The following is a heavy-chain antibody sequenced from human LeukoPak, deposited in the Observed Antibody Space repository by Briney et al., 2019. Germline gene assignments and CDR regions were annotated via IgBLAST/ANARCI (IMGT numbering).Heavy chain of an antibody. CDR3: SKTIVGVTNLSDP. Sequence: QTGGSRRLPCALSGFTASNNCVSSVRQAPGKGLEWVSVIYSGGNTYYADSVKGRFTISSDNSKNTLYLQMNSLRAEDTAVYYCSKTIVGVTNLSDPWGQGTLVTVSS. CDR1: GFTASNNC. V-gene: IGHV3-53*01. D-gene: IGHD1-26*01. J-gene: IGHJ5*02. CDR2: IYSGGNT.